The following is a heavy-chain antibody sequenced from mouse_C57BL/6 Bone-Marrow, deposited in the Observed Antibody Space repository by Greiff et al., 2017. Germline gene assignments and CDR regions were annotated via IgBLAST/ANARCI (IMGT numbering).Heavy chain of an antibody. CDR3: ARRGYYAMDY. J-gene: IGHJ4*01. CDR2: IYPRSGNT. CDR1: GYTFTSYG. Sequence: QVQLQQSGAELARPGASVKLSCKASGYTFTSYGISWVKQSTGQGLEWIGEIYPRSGNTYYNEKFKGKATLTADKSSSTAYRELRSLTSEDSAVYFCARRGYYAMDYWGQGTSVTVPS. V-gene: IGHV1-81*01.